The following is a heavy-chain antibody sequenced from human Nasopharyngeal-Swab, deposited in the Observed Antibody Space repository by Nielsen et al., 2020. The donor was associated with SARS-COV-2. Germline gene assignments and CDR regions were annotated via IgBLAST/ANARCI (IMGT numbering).Heavy chain of an antibody. CDR3: VRASFAGTYYYYYGMDV. D-gene: IGHD3-16*01. J-gene: IGHJ6*02. CDR1: GFTFSSYS. V-gene: IGHV3-21*01. Sequence: GESLKISCAASGFTFSSYSMNWVRQAPGKGLEWVSSISSSSSYIYYADSVKGRFTISRDNAKNTLYLQMNSLRAEDTAVYYCVRASFAGTYYYYYGMDVWGQGTTVTVSS. CDR2: ISSSSSYI.